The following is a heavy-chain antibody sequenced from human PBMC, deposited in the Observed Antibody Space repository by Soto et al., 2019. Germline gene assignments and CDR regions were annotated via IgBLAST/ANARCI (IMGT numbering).Heavy chain of an antibody. D-gene: IGHD1-26*01. Sequence: GESLKISCKGSGCSFTSYWISWVRQMPGKGLEWMGRIDPIDSHTTYSPSFQGHVTISTDNSKNTLYLQMNSLRAEDTAVYYCARDLVGATPKGGRYGMDVWGQGTTVTVSS. CDR1: GCSFTSYW. CDR3: ARDLVGATPKGGRYGMDV. J-gene: IGHJ6*02. V-gene: IGHV5-10-1*01. CDR2: IDPIDSHT.